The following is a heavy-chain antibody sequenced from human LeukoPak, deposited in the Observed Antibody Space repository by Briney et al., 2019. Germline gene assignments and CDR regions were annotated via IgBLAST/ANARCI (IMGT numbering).Heavy chain of an antibody. CDR2: IYSGGST. Sequence: GGSLRLSCAASGFTVSSNYMNWVRQAPGKGLEWVSVIYSGGSTYYADSVKGRFTISRDNAKNSLYLQMNSLRAEDTAVYYCARGSGGYYDSLFDYWGQGTLVTVSS. CDR3: ARGSGGYYDSLFDY. J-gene: IGHJ4*02. D-gene: IGHD3-22*01. CDR1: GFTVSSNY. V-gene: IGHV3-66*01.